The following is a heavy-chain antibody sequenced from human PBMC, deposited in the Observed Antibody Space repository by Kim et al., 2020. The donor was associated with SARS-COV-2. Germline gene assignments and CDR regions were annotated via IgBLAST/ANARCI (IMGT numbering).Heavy chain of an antibody. V-gene: IGHV4-31*03. CDR2: IYYSGST. CDR1: GGSISSGGYY. D-gene: IGHD4-17*01. Sequence: SETLSLTCTVSGGSISSGGYYWSWIRQHPGKGLEWIGYIYYSGSTYYNPSLKSRVTISVDTSKNQFSLKLSSVTAADTAVYYCAREGTTVVTGYNWFDPWGQGTLVTVSS. J-gene: IGHJ5*02. CDR3: AREGTTVVTGYNWFDP.